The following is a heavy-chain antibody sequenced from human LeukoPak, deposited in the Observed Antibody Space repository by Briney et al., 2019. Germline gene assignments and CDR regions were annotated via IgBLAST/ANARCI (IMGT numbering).Heavy chain of an antibody. CDR1: GYTLTELS. Sequence: ASVKVSCKVSGYTLTELSMHWVRQAPGKGLEWMGGFDPEDGETIYAQKFQGRVTMTEDTSTDTAYMELSSLRSEDTALYYCATVQYYYDSSGLPPLKYYFDYWGQGTLVTVSS. J-gene: IGHJ4*02. D-gene: IGHD3-22*01. CDR3: ATVQYYYDSSGLPPLKYYFDY. V-gene: IGHV1-24*01. CDR2: FDPEDGET.